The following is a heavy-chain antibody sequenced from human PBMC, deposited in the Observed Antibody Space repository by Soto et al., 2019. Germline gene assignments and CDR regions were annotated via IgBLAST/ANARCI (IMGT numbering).Heavy chain of an antibody. D-gene: IGHD6-19*01. J-gene: IGHJ6*02. CDR1: GYTFTSYY. CDR3: ARDAQWLETHYGMDV. V-gene: IGHV1-46*01. Sequence: QVQLVQSGAEVKKPGASVKVSCKASGYTFTSYYMHWVRQAPGQGLEWMGIINPSGGSTSYAQKFQGRVTMTRDTSTSTVYMELSSLRSEDTAVYYCARDAQWLETHYGMDVWGQGTTVTVSS. CDR2: INPSGGST.